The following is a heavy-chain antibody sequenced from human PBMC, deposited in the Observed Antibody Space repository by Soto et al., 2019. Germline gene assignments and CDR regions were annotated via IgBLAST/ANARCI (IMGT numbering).Heavy chain of an antibody. D-gene: IGHD2-8*02. CDR1: GDSISSYY. J-gene: IGHJ6*02. Sequence: SETLSLTCTVSGDSISSYYWSWIRQPPGKGLEWIGCIDHSGSTNYNPSLKSRVTISADTSKNRFSLKLSSMTAGDTAVYYCARDNPSRYCTGDRCYYYHGMDAWGQGTTVTVSS. CDR2: IDHSGST. CDR3: ARDNPSRYCTGDRCYYYHGMDA. V-gene: IGHV4-59*01.